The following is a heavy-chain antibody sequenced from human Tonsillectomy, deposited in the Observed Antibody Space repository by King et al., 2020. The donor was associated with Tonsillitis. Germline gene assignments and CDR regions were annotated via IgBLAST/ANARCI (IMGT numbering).Heavy chain of an antibody. CDR1: GFTFSSYA. CDR2: ISGSGGST. V-gene: IGHV3-23*04. CDR3: AKRRGWAGYYFDY. J-gene: IGHJ4*02. D-gene: IGHD3-10*01. Sequence: VQLVESGGGLVQPGGSLRLSCAASGFTFSSYAMSWVRQAPGKGLEWVSAISGSGGSTYYADSGKGRLPISRANSKNTLYLQMNSLRAEDTAVYYCAKRRGWAGYYFDYWGQGTLVTVSS.